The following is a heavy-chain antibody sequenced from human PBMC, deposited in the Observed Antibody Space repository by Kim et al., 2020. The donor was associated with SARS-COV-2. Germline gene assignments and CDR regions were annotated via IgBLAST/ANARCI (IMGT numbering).Heavy chain of an antibody. J-gene: IGHJ4*02. CDR1: GFTFSGYA. CDR2: TTRDGDGS. Sequence: GGSLRLSCSASGFTFSGYAIHWVRRTPGMGLQYVSATTRDGDGSFYADSVKDRFTIFRDNSKNTRFLQMSGLRIEDTAIYYCVRYGRNYGAGHWGEGTLVSVS. D-gene: IGHD3-16*01. V-gene: IGHV3-64D*06. CDR3: VRYGRNYGAGH.